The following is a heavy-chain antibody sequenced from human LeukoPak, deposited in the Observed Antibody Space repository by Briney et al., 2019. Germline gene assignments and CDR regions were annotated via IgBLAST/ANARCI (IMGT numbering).Heavy chain of an antibody. J-gene: IGHJ3*02. CDR3: ASGVTIWLGNAFDM. Sequence: GGSLRLSCAASGFTFSSYWMHWARQDAGKGLVWVARISSDGTNTIYADSVKGRFTISRDNAKNTLYLQMKSLRAEDTAVYYCASGVTIWLGNAFDMWGQGTMVTVS. CDR1: GFTFSSYW. D-gene: IGHD3-3*01. CDR2: ISSDGTNT. V-gene: IGHV3-74*01.